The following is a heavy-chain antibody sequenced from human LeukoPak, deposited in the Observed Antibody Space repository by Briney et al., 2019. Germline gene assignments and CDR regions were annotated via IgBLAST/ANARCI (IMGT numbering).Heavy chain of an antibody. CDR3: ARDFEYGSSSN. J-gene: IGHJ1*01. V-gene: IGHV3-48*01. CDR2: ISSSRTVI. Sequence: GGSLRLSCSASGFTFSSYSMNWVRQAPGKGLEWVSYISSSRTVIYYADSLKGRFTISRDNAKNSLYLQMDSLRVEDTAVYYCARDFEYGSSSNWGQGTLVTVSS. D-gene: IGHD6-6*01. CDR1: GFTFSSYS.